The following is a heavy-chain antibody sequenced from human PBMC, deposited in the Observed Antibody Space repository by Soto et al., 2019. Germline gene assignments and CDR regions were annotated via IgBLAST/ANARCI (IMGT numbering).Heavy chain of an antibody. CDR2: VSPYNGHT. CDR3: ARDLTIVPATHPRLENYSMDV. Sequence: QVQLVQSAAEVKKPGASVKVSCKASGYSFTSYGISWVRRAPGQGLEWMGWVSPYNGHTQFAQRFQGRVTMTTDTSTKTAYMELRNLRSDDTAHYYCARDLTIVPATHPRLENYSMDVGGQGTTVIVSS. J-gene: IGHJ6*02. V-gene: IGHV1-18*01. CDR1: GYSFTSYG. D-gene: IGHD2-2*01.